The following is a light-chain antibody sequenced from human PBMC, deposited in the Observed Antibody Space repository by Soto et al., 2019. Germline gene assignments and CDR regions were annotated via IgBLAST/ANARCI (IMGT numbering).Light chain of an antibody. CDR3: GAWDSSLNAYV. Sequence: VLTQPPSVSTAPGHKVTISCSGTASNIGNDYVSWYQQLPGEAPQLLIYDNNRRPSGIPDRFSGSRSDTSATLGITGLQSGDEADYYCGAWDSSLNAYVFGTGTKVTVL. CDR2: DNN. J-gene: IGLJ1*01. CDR1: ASNIGNDY. V-gene: IGLV1-51*01.